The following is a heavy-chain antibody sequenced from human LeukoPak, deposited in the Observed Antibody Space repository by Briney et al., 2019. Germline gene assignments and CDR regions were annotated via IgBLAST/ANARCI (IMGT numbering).Heavy chain of an antibody. CDR3: AKDESVLRFLEWFLLGAFDI. CDR1: GFTFSSYA. Sequence: GGSLRLSCAASGFTFSSYAMSWVRQAPGKGLEWVSAISGSGGSTYYADSVKGRFTISRDNSKNTLYLQMNSLRAEDTAVYYCAKDESVLRFLEWFLLGAFDIWGQGTMVTVSS. D-gene: IGHD3-3*01. J-gene: IGHJ3*02. CDR2: ISGSGGST. V-gene: IGHV3-23*01.